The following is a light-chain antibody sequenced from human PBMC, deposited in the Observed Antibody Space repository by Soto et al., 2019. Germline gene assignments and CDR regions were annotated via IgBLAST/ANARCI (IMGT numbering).Light chain of an antibody. Sequence: QSVLTQPPSVSGAPGQRVTISCTGSRSNIGAGYDVHWYQQLPGTAPKLLIYGNSNRPSGVPDRFSGSKSGTSASLAITGLQAEDEADYYCQSYDSSLSGSYVFGTGTKVTGL. V-gene: IGLV1-40*01. J-gene: IGLJ1*01. CDR3: QSYDSSLSGSYV. CDR1: RSNIGAGYD. CDR2: GNS.